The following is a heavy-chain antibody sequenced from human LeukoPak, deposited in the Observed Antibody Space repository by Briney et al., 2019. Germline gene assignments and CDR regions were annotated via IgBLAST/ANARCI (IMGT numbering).Heavy chain of an antibody. CDR3: ARLIGHSGSYYFPFDY. D-gene: IGHD1-26*01. J-gene: IGHJ4*02. V-gene: IGHV5-51*01. CDR1: GYSFTSYW. Sequence: GESLKISCKGSGYSFTSYWIGWVRQMPGKSLEWMGIIYPCDSDTRYSPSFQGQVTISADKSISTAYLQWRSLKASDTAMYYCARLIGHSGSYYFPFDYWGQGTLVTVSS. CDR2: IYPCDSDT.